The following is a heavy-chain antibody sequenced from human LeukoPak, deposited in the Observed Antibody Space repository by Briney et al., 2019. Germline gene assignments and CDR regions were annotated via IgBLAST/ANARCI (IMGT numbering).Heavy chain of an antibody. CDR3: ATQLLLSFNYYYGMDV. V-gene: IGHV1-69*04. Sequence: ASVKVSCKASGGTFSSYAISWVRQAPGQGLEWMGRIIPILGIANYAQKFQGRVTITADKSTSTAYMELSSLGSEDTAVYYCATQLLLSFNYYYGMDVWGQGTTVTVSS. CDR2: IIPILGIA. D-gene: IGHD2-15*01. J-gene: IGHJ6*02. CDR1: GGTFSSYA.